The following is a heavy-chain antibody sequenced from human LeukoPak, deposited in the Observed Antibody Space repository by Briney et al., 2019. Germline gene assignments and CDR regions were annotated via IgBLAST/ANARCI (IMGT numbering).Heavy chain of an antibody. CDR1: GGSISSYY. CDR3: ARDGRISYDFWSGYYEGAFDI. J-gene: IGHJ3*02. D-gene: IGHD3-3*01. V-gene: IGHV4-59*01. Sequence: SETLSLTCTVSGGSISSYYWSWIRQPPGKGLEWIGYIYYSGSTNYNPSLKSRVTISVDTSKNQFSLKLSSVTAADTAVYYCARDGRISYDFWSGYYEGAFDIWGQGTMVTVSS. CDR2: IYYSGST.